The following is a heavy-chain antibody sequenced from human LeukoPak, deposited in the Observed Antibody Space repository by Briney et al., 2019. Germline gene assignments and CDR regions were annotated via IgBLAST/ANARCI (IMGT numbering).Heavy chain of an antibody. Sequence: GGSLRLSCAASGFTFSSNAMSWVRQAPGKGLEWVSAISGSGGRTYYADSVKGRFTISRDNSKNTLYLQMNSLRVEDTAVYYCARARRDYGSGSYSKSNWFDPWGQGTLVTVSS. J-gene: IGHJ5*02. CDR2: ISGSGGRT. V-gene: IGHV3-23*01. CDR3: ARARRDYGSGSYSKSNWFDP. D-gene: IGHD3-10*01. CDR1: GFTFSSNA.